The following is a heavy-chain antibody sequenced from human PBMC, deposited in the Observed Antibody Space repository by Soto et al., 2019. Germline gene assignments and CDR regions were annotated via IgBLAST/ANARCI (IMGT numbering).Heavy chain of an antibody. Sequence: PSETLSLTCTVSGGSISSSGYYWGWIRQPPGKGLEWIGNIYFGGSTYYNSPLKSRVTISVDTSKNQFSLKVNSVTAADTAVYYCARQRGTMVRGIIPRYFDLWGRGTLVTVSS. CDR1: GGSISSSGYY. CDR3: ARQRGTMVRGIIPRYFDL. J-gene: IGHJ2*01. D-gene: IGHD3-10*01. CDR2: IYFGGST. V-gene: IGHV4-39*01.